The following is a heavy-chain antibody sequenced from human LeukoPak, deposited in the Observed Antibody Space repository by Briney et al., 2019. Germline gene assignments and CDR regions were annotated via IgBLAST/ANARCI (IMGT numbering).Heavy chain of an antibody. J-gene: IGHJ4*02. Sequence: PGGSLRLSCAASGFPLSSYSINWVRQAPGKGLEWVSYINIDSINVNYADSVKGRFTISRDNAKNSLYLQMNSLRAEDTAVYYCSTAKFDNWGQGTLVTVSS. CDR1: GFPLSSYS. V-gene: IGHV3-48*01. CDR3: STAKFDN. CDR2: INIDSINV.